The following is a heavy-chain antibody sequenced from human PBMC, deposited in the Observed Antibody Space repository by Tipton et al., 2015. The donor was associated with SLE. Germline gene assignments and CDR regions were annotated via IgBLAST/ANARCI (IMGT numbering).Heavy chain of an antibody. CDR2: IYPSGSI. D-gene: IGHD2-2*02. J-gene: IGHJ6*01. V-gene: IGHV4-4*07. CDR3: ARDGKPGIPYKYYAMDV. Sequence: TLSLTCTVSGDSINSHYWSWIRQPAGKGLQWIGRIYPSGSINYNPSLNSRLSISIDKSKNQFSLKLSSVIAADTAVYFCARDGKPGIPYKYYAMDVWGQGSTVTVSS. CDR1: GDSINSHY.